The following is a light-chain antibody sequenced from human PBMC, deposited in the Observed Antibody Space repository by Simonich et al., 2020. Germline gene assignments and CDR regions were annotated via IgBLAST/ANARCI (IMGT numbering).Light chain of an antibody. V-gene: IGLV3-27*01. CDR1: ALPKQY. Sequence: SYELTQPPSVSVSPGQTARITCSGDALPKQYAYWYQQKPGQAPVLVIYKDSERPSGIPGRFSGSSSGTTVTLTISGAKVEDEADYYCYSAADNNRVFGGGTKLTVL. J-gene: IGLJ3*02. CDR2: KDS. CDR3: YSAADNNRV.